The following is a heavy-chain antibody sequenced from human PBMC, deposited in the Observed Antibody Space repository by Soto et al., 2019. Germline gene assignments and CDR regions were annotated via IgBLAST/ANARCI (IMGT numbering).Heavy chain of an antibody. Sequence: SVKVSCKASGGTFSSYAISWVRQAPGQGLEWMGGIIPIFGTANYAQKFQGRVTITADESTSTAYMELSSLRSEDTAVYYCARDRGYCTNGVCDYYYYYGMDVWGQGTTVTVSS. D-gene: IGHD2-8*01. CDR1: GGTFSSYA. J-gene: IGHJ6*02. V-gene: IGHV1-69*13. CDR2: IIPIFGTA. CDR3: ARDRGYCTNGVCDYYYYYGMDV.